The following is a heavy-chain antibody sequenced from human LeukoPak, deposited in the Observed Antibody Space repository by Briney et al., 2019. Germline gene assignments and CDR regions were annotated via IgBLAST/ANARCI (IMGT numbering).Heavy chain of an antibody. J-gene: IGHJ6*02. V-gene: IGHV4-34*01. CDR3: ARGDYDFWSGYLGDYYYYGMDV. Sequence: SATLSLTCAVYGGSFSGYYWSWIRPPPGKGLGWVGEINHSGSTNYNPSLKSRVTISVDTSKNQFSLKLSSVTAADTAVYYCARGDYDFWSGYLGDYYYYGMDVWGQGTTVTVSS. CDR1: GGSFSGYY. D-gene: IGHD3-3*01. CDR2: INHSGST.